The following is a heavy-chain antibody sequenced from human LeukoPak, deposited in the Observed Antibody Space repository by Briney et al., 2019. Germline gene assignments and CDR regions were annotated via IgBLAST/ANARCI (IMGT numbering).Heavy chain of an antibody. CDR3: ARDHPTPNTGYMDV. CDR1: GGSIRSGSYY. CDR2: IYTSGTT. D-gene: IGHD1-1*01. V-gene: IGHV4-61*02. Sequence: SQTLSLICTVSGGSIRSGSYYWSWIRQPAGEGLEWIGRIYTSGTTNYNPSLKSRVTISEDTSKNQFSLNLNSVTAADTAVYYCARDHPTPNTGYMDVWGKGTTVTVSS. J-gene: IGHJ6*03.